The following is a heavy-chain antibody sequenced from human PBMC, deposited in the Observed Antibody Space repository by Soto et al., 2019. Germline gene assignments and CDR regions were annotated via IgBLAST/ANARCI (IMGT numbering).Heavy chain of an antibody. D-gene: IGHD6-19*01. CDR3: ATTDYSSGWTN. J-gene: IGHJ4*02. CDR2: ISYDGSNQ. Sequence: PGGSLRLSCAASGLTFSTYAIYWVRLPPGKGLEWVASISYDGSNQYYADSVKGRVTISRDNSKNTLDLQMNSLRTEDTAVYYCATTDYSSGWTNWGQGTQVTVSS. CDR1: GLTFSTYA. V-gene: IGHV3-30-3*01.